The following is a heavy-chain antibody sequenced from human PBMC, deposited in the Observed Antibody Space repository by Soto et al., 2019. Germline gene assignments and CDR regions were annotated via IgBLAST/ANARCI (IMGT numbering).Heavy chain of an antibody. CDR3: ARNWNYVGMNWFDP. D-gene: IGHD1-7*01. CDR2: IYHTGNA. CDR1: GGSLTNAGYS. V-gene: IGHV4-30-2*01. J-gene: IGHJ5*02. Sequence: LLQESGSGLVRPSQTLSVTCAVSGGSLTNAGYSWTWIRRAPGQGLEWIGHIYHTGNAYYNPSRKSRVTISLDMSKSHFSLNLTSVIAADTAIYYCARNWNYVGMNWFDPWGQGILVTVSS.